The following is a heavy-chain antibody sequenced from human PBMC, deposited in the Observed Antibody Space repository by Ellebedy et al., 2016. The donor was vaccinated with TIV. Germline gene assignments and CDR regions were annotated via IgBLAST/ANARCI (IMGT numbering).Heavy chain of an antibody. CDR3: VVGDCSDGTCRGSS. D-gene: IGHD2-15*01. J-gene: IGHJ5*02. Sequence: GESLKISXAASGLTLSSYAFSWVRQTPGMGLEWVSSISDNNTYYADSLKGRFTISRSNTFNSLSLQMNSLSAADTAVYYCVVGDCSDGTCRGSSWGQGTLVTVSS. CDR2: ISDNNT. CDR1: GLTLSSYA. V-gene: IGHV3-23*01.